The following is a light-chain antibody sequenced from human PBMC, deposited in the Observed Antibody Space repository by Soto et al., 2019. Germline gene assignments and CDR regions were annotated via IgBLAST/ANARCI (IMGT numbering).Light chain of an antibody. V-gene: IGLV2-8*01. CDR1: SSDVGGYNS. CDR3: SSYAGSKNLV. J-gene: IGLJ2*01. Sequence: QSALTQPPSASESPGQSVTISCTGTSSDVGGYNSVSWYQQHPGKAPKLMIYEVNKRPSGVPDRFSASKSDNTASLTVSGLQAEDEADYYCSSYAGSKNLVFGGGTKLTVL. CDR2: EVN.